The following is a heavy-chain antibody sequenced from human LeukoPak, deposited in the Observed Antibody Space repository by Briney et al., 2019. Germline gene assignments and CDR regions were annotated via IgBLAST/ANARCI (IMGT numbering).Heavy chain of an antibody. CDR2: IYYSGST. CDR3: ARVQRDYYDSSGYPLDY. J-gene: IGHJ4*02. CDR1: GGFISSYY. Sequence: SETLSLTCTVSGGFISSYYWSWIRQPPGKGLEWIGYIYYSGSTNYNPSLKSRVTISVDTSKNQFSLKLSSVTAADTAVYYCARVQRDYYDSSGYPLDYWGQGTLVTVSS. D-gene: IGHD3-22*01. V-gene: IGHV4-59*01.